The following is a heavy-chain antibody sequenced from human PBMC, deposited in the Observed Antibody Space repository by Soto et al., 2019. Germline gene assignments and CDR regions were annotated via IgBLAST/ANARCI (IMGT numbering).Heavy chain of an antibody. CDR1: GGTFSSYA. CDR2: NIPIFGTA. D-gene: IGHD3-22*01. Sequence: QVQLVQSGAEVKKPGSSVKVSCKASGGTFSSYAISWVRQAPGQGLEWMGGNIPIFGTANYAQKFQGRVTITADESTSTAYMELSSLRSEDTAVYYCADFTYYYDSSGYYPEYFQHWGQGTLVTVSS. V-gene: IGHV1-69*01. J-gene: IGHJ1*01. CDR3: ADFTYYYDSSGYYPEYFQH.